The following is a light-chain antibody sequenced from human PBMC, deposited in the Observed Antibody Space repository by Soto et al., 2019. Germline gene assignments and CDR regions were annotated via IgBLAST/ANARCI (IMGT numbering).Light chain of an antibody. CDR3: QQYYSYPRT. CDR2: KAS. Sequence: IQMTKSPSTLSGSLGDRVTITWGASQTISSWLAWYQQKPGKAPTLRIYKASTLKRGGPSRFSGSGAGTEFTLTISSLQPDDVATYYCQQYYSYPRTFGQGTKVDIK. CDR1: QTISSW. V-gene: IGKV1-5*03. J-gene: IGKJ1*01.